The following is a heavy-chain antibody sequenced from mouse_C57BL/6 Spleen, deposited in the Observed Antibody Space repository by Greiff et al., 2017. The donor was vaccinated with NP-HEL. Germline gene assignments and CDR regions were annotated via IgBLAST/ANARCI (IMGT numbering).Heavy chain of an antibody. D-gene: IGHD2-4*01. J-gene: IGHJ4*01. V-gene: IGHV5-4*03. CDR1: GFTFSSYA. CDR2: ISDGGSYT. Sequence: DVKLVESGGGLVKPGGSLKLSCAASGFTFSSYAMSWVRQTPEKRLEWVATISDGGSYTYYPDNVKGRFTISRDNAKNNLYLQMSHLKSEDTAMYYCARADGLRRYYAMDYWGQGTSVTVSS. CDR3: ARADGLRRYYAMDY.